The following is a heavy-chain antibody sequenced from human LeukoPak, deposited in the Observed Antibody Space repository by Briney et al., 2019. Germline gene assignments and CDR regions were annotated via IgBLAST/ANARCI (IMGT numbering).Heavy chain of an antibody. Sequence: GASVKVSCKASGGTFSSYAISWVRQAPGQGLEWMGGIIPIFGTANYAQKFQGRVTITADESTRTAYMELSSLRSEDTAVYYCARDPSTRGWFDPWGQGTLVTVSS. CDR3: ARDPSTRGWFDP. V-gene: IGHV1-69*13. CDR1: GGTFSSYA. J-gene: IGHJ5*02. CDR2: IIPIFGTA. D-gene: IGHD5/OR15-5a*01.